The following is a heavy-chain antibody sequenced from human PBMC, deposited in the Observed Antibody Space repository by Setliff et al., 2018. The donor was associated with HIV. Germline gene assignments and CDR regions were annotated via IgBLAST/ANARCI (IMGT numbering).Heavy chain of an antibody. V-gene: IGHV3-21*01. D-gene: IGHD4-17*01. CDR2: ISGTGRNL. CDR1: GFTFSEYS. CDR3: ARYGPDAFDI. Sequence: GGSLRLSCAASGFTFSEYSMNWVRQAPGKGLEWVSAISGTGRNLYYADSMKGRFTISRDNAKNSLYLQMNSLRAEDTAVYYCARYGPDAFDIWGQGTMVTVSS. J-gene: IGHJ3*02.